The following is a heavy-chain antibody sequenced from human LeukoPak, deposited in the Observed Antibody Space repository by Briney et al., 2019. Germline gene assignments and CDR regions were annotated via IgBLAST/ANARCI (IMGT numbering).Heavy chain of an antibody. CDR3: AKSIAIGGATQFDY. V-gene: IGHV3-23*01. CDR1: GFTFSSYA. D-gene: IGHD1-26*01. Sequence: AGPLRLSCAASGFTFSSYAMSWVRQAPGKGLAWISGISGSGGSTYYADSVKGRFTISRHNSKNTLYLQMNSLRAEDTAVYYCAKSIAIGGATQFDYGGQRTLVSVSS. J-gene: IGHJ4*02. CDR2: ISGSGGST.